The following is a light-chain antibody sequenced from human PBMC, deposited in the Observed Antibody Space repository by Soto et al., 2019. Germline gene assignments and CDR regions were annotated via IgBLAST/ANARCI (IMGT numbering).Light chain of an antibody. CDR3: SSYTSSSLHV. CDR1: SSDVGGYNY. CDR2: DVS. V-gene: IGLV2-14*03. Sequence: QSVLTQPASVSGSPGQSLTISCTGTSSDVGGYNYVSWYQQHPGKAPKLMIYDVSNRPSGVSNRFSGSKSGNTASLTISGLQAEDEADYYCSSYTSSSLHVFGTGTKVTVL. J-gene: IGLJ1*01.